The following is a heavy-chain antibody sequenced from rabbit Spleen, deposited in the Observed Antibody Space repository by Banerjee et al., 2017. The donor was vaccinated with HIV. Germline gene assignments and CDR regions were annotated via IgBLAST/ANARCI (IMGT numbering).Heavy chain of an antibody. D-gene: IGHD2-1*01. Sequence: QEQLVESGGGLVQPGGSLKLSCKASGFDFSSNAMCWVRQAPGKGPEWIACIYIGGGNTYYASWVNGRFTISRSTSLNTVTLQMTSLTAADTATYFCARGSAKMTMVITGYYLSLWGQGTLVTV. CDR1: GFDFSSNA. CDR2: IYIGGGNT. V-gene: IGHV1S47*01. J-gene: IGHJ3*01. CDR3: ARGSAKMTMVITGYYLSL.